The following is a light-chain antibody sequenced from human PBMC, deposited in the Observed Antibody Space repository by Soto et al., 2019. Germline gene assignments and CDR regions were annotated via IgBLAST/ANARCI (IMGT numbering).Light chain of an antibody. J-gene: IGKJ4*01. CDR3: QQRSNWRST. CDR1: QSVSTY. V-gene: IGKV3-11*01. Sequence: EIVLTQFPATLSLSPWEISTLTCKASQSVSTYVAWYQQKPGQAPRPLLYDASTRATGIPARVSGGGSGTDFTLTISNLEPEDIGVYFCQQRSNWRSTFGGGTKVDIK. CDR2: DAS.